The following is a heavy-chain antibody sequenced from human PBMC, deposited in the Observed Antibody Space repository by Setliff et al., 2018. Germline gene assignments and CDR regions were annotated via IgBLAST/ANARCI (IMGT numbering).Heavy chain of an antibody. V-gene: IGHV5-51*01. CDR3: TRHEDRNKCTSSSCYRENDAFDV. Sequence: PGESLKISCKASGYFFTNYWIGWVRQMPGKGLEWMGVIYPGDSDTRYSPSFQGQVTISADKSINTAYLQWSSLKASDTAIYYCTRHEDRNKCTSSSCYRENDAFDVWGQGAMVTVS. D-gene: IGHD2-2*01. CDR1: GYFFTNYW. CDR2: IYPGDSDT. J-gene: IGHJ3*01.